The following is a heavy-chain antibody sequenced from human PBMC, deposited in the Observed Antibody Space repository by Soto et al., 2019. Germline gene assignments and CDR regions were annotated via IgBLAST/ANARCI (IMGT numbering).Heavy chain of an antibody. Sequence: QITLKESGPTLVKPTQTLTLTCTFSGFSLSINGVAVGWIRQPPGQALEWHALIYWDDDQRYNPSLKNRLTITKDTSRNQVVLTMTNMDPVDTATYYCAHKRDVSRGFKYWGQGTLVTVSS. CDR1: GFSLSINGVA. V-gene: IGHV2-5*02. CDR3: AHKRDVSRGFKY. CDR2: IYWDDDQ. D-gene: IGHD3-10*01. J-gene: IGHJ4*02.